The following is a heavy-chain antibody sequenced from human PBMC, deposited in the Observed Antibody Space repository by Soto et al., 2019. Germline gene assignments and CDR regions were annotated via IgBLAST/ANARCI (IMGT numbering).Heavy chain of an antibody. D-gene: IGHD3-3*01. CDR1: GGSISSYY. CDR3: ARDKNFWSGYSSSYYYYGMDV. Sequence: PSETLSLTCTVAGGSISSYYWSWIRQPPGKGLEWIGYIYYSGSTNYNPSLKSRVTISVDTSKNQFSLKLSPVTAADTAGYYCARDKNFWSGYSSSYYYYGMDVWGQGTTVTVS. V-gene: IGHV4-59*01. J-gene: IGHJ6*02. CDR2: IYYSGST.